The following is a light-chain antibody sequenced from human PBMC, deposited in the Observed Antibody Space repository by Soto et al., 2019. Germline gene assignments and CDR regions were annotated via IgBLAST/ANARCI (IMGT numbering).Light chain of an antibody. V-gene: IGKV3-20*01. Sequence: VLTLSPGALSLSPGESGTLSCRASQNLGTYYLCWFQQKSGQAPRLLIYGASRRAASIPDMCTSRGSRTDFTLTINIVEPDFVAFYFCQQYACSPRTFGQGTKVDI. CDR1: QNLGTYY. CDR2: GAS. CDR3: QQYACSPRT. J-gene: IGKJ1*01.